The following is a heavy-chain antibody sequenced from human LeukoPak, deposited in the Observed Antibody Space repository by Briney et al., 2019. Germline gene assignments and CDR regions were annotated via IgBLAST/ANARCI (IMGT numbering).Heavy chain of an antibody. CDR2: ISGSGGST. CDR1: GFTFSSYA. J-gene: IGHJ4*02. V-gene: IGHV3-23*01. D-gene: IGHD2-2*01. CDR3: AKGSNIVVVPAALDY. Sequence: GGSLRLSCAASGFTFSSYAMSWVRQAPGKGLEWVSAISGSGGSTYYADSVKGRFTISRDNSKNTLYLQMNSLRAEDTAVYYCAKGSNIVVVPAALDYWGQGTLVTVSS.